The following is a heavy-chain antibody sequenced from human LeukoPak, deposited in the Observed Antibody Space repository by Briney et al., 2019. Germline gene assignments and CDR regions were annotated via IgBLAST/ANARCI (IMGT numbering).Heavy chain of an antibody. J-gene: IGHJ3*02. CDR2: IYYSGSA. CDR3: ARGGRFGGHDAFDI. Sequence: SETLSLTCTVSGASISSYYWNWIRQPPGKGLEYIGYIYYSGSANYNPSLKGRVTISVDTSKNQFSLKLSSVTAADTAVYYCARGGRFGGHDAFDIWGQGTMVTVSS. V-gene: IGHV4-59*01. CDR1: GASISSYY. D-gene: IGHD3-10*01.